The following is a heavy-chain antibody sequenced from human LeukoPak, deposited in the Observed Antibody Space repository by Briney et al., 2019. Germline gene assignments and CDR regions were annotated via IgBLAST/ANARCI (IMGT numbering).Heavy chain of an antibody. V-gene: IGHV3-53*01. D-gene: IGHD3-22*01. CDR2: IYGGGTT. J-gene: IGHJ4*02. Sequence: PGGSLRLSFAASGFPLSNNYINWVRQAPGKGLEWVSVIYGGGTTSYADSVKGRFAISRDNSKNTVYLQMNSLRAEDTAVYYCTRAGSYYYDSSGFYRPNDYWGQGTLVTVSS. CDR3: TRAGSYYYDSSGFYRPNDY. CDR1: GFPLSNNY.